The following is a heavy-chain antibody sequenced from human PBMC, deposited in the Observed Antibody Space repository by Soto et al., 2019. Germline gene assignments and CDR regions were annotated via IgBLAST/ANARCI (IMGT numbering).Heavy chain of an antibody. CDR3: ARGPRGYSYGSIDY. Sequence: ASVKVSCKASGGTFISYAISWVRQAPGQGLEWMGGIIPIFGTANYAQKFQGRVTITADESTSTAYMELSSLRSEDTAVYYCARGPRGYSYGSIDYWGQGTLVTVSS. V-gene: IGHV1-69*13. J-gene: IGHJ4*02. CDR2: IIPIFGTA. D-gene: IGHD5-18*01. CDR1: GGTFISYA.